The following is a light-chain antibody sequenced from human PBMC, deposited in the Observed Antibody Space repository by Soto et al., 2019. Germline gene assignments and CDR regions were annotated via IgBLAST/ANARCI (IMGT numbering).Light chain of an antibody. V-gene: IGKV3-15*01. CDR2: GAS. CDR3: QQYNNWPPWT. CDR1: QSVSSN. J-gene: IGKJ1*01. Sequence: EIVMTQSPATLSVSPGERATLSCRASQSVSSNFAWYQQKPGQAPRLLIYGASTRATGIPARFSGSGSGTEFTPTNSSLQSEDFAVYYCQQYNNWPPWTFGQGTKVEIK.